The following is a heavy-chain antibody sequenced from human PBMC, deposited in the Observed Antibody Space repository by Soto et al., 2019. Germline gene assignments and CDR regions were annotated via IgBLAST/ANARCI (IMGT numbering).Heavy chain of an antibody. CDR3: AKGVTFDTTVQCGDDY. D-gene: IGHD1-26*01. CDR1: GFTFNNYA. CDR2: ISGSGGNT. Sequence: EVQLLESGGGLVQPGGSLRLSCAASGFTFNNYAMNWVRQAPGKGLQWVSSISGSGGNTYQTDSVRGRFAISRDNSKNTLYLQMNSLRADDTAVYYCAKGVTFDTTVQCGDDYWGRGTLVTVSS. J-gene: IGHJ4*02. V-gene: IGHV3-23*01.